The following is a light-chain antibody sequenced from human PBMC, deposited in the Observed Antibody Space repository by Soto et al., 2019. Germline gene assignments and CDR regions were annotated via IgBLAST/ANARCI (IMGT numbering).Light chain of an antibody. J-gene: IGLJ1*01. CDR2: LNSDGSH. CDR1: SGHSSYA. V-gene: IGLV4-69*01. CDR3: QTWGTGIHV. Sequence: QSVLTQSPSASASLGASVTLTCTLSSGHSSYAIAWHQQQPEKGPRYLMKLNSDGSHSKGDGIPDRFSGSSSGADRYLSISSLQSEDEADYYGQTWGTGIHVFGTGTKLTVL.